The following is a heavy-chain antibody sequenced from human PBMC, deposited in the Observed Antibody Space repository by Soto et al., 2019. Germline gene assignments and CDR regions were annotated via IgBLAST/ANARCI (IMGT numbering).Heavy chain of an antibody. Sequence: VQLVESGGGLVQPGRSLRLSCAASGFVFRDYSFHWVRQPPGKGLEWVAHISSDRSSQTYADSVKGRFTISRDSTKLYLQMASLRPEDTALYSCARVAYCITANCVPQYHHALDVWGQGTKVVDSS. V-gene: IGHV3-30-3*01. CDR1: GFVFRDYS. D-gene: IGHD2-21*01. CDR3: ARVAYCITANCVPQYHHALDV. CDR2: ISSDRSSQ. J-gene: IGHJ6*02.